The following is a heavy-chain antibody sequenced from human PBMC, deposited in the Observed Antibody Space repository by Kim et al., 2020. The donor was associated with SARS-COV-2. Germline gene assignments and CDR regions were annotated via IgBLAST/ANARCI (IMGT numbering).Heavy chain of an antibody. V-gene: IGHV3-21*01. Sequence: GGSLRLSCAASGFTFSSYSMNWVRQAPGKGLEWVSSISSSSSSYIYYADSVKGRFTISRDNAKNSLYLQMNSLRAEDMAVYYCARDGLLRFLEWLPHYYYYGMGVWGQGTTVTVSS. CDR3: ARDGLLRFLEWLPHYYYYGMGV. J-gene: IGHJ6*02. CDR1: GFTFSSYS. CDR2: ISSSSSSYI. D-gene: IGHD3-3*01.